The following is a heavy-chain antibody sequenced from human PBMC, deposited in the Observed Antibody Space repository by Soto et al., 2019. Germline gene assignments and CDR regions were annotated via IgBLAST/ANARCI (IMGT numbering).Heavy chain of an antibody. J-gene: IGHJ5*02. D-gene: IGHD3-3*01. CDR3: ARDGDTGYAFWSGPLGGGRFDP. Sequence: QVQLVQSGAEVKKPGSSVNVSCKTSGATFGNTAVTWVRQAPGQGLEWMGGIVPMFGTANYAQKFQGRVTMTADESTNTAYMELSSLRSDDTAVYYCARDGDTGYAFWSGPLGGGRFDPWGQGTLVTVSS. CDR2: IVPMFGTA. V-gene: IGHV1-69*12. CDR1: GATFGNTA.